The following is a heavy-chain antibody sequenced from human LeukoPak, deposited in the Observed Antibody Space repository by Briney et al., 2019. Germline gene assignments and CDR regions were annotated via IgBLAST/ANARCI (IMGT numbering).Heavy chain of an antibody. CDR3: VPTCSGSCLQYYFDY. D-gene: IGHD2-15*01. CDR2: INPNSGGT. V-gene: IGHV1-2*02. Sequence: ASVKVSCKASGYSFTGYYMHWVRQAPVQGFEWMGWINPNSGGTNYAQKFQGRVTMTRDTSISTAYMELSRLRPDDTAVYYCVPTCSGSCLQYYFDYWGQGTLVTVST. CDR1: GYSFTGYY. J-gene: IGHJ4*02.